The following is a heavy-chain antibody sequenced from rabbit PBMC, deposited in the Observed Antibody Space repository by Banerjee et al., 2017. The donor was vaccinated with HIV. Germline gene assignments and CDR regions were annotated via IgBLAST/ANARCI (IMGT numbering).Heavy chain of an antibody. J-gene: IGHJ6*01. V-gene: IGHV1S40*01. Sequence: QSLEESGGDLVKPGASLTLTCTASGFSFSSSYYMCWVRQAPGKGLEWIGSIYGSGGSAYYARWVNGRFTISRTSSTTVTLHVTSLTAADTATYFCARTEYADYGYPTHFKFWGQGTLVTVS. CDR3: ARTEYADYGYPTHFKF. CDR2: IYGSGGSA. CDR1: GFSFSSSYY. D-gene: IGHD6-1*01.